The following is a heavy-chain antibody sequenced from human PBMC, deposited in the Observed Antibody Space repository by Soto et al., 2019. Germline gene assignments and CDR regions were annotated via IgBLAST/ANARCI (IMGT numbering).Heavy chain of an antibody. V-gene: IGHV4-59*08. Sequence: TSETLSLTCTVSGGSISSYYWSWIRQPPGKGLEWIGYIYYSGSTNYNPSLKSRVTISVDTSKNQFSLKLSSVTAADTAVYYCARHRTNYYYYYMDVWGKGTTVTVSS. CDR2: IYYSGST. J-gene: IGHJ6*03. CDR1: GGSISSYY. CDR3: ARHRTNYYYYYMDV.